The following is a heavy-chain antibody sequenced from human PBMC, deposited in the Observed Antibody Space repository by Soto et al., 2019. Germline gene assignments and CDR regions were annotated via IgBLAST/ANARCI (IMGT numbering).Heavy chain of an antibody. V-gene: IGHV3-15*01. CDR2: IKSKTDGGTT. D-gene: IGHD3-16*02. CDR1: GFTFSNAW. J-gene: IGHJ4*02. Sequence: GGSLRLSCAASGFTFSNAWMSWVRQAPGKVLEWVGRIKSKTDGGTTDYAAPVKGRFTISRDDSKNTLYLQMNSLKTEDTAVYYCTTAYYDYVWGSYRYMDYWGQGTLVTV. CDR3: TTAYYDYVWGSYRYMDY.